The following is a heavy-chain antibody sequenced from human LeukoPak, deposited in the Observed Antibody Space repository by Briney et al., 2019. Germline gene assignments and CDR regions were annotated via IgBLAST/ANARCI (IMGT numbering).Heavy chain of an antibody. J-gene: IGHJ4*02. V-gene: IGHV1-18*01. Sequence: ASVKVSCKASGYTFTSYGISWVRQAPGQGLEWMGWISAYNGNTNYAQKLQGRVTMTTDTSTSTAYMELRSLRSDDTAVYYCARGGYCSSTSCCHGNTIDYWGQGTLVTVSS. CDR1: GYTFTSYG. D-gene: IGHD2-2*01. CDR3: ARGGYCSSTSCCHGNTIDY. CDR2: ISAYNGNT.